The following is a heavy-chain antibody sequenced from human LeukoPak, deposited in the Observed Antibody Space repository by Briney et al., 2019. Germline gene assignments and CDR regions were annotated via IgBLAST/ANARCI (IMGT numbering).Heavy chain of an antibody. CDR3: ARVVSGSRGNWFDG. V-gene: IGHV4-59*01. J-gene: IGHJ5*02. CDR1: GGSISSYY. D-gene: IGHD3-10*01. CDR2: IYYSVST. Sequence: PSETLSLTCTVSGGSISSYYLSWIRQPPGKGLEWIGCIYYSVSTNYNPSLKSRVTISVDTSKNQFSLKLSSVTAADTAVYYCARVVSGSRGNWFDGWGQGTLVTVSS.